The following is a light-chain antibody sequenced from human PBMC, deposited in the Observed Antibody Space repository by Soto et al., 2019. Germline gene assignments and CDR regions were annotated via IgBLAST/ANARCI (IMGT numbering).Light chain of an antibody. Sequence: PMTQSPSSLSATVGDRVTITCRASRDVSSYLVWYQQKPGKAPELLIYAASTLQSGVPLRFSGSGSGTEFTLTISSLQPEDFATYYCQQLSYYPRTFGQGTKLEI. J-gene: IGKJ2*01. CDR1: RDVSSY. V-gene: IGKV1-9*01. CDR3: QQLSYYPRT. CDR2: AAS.